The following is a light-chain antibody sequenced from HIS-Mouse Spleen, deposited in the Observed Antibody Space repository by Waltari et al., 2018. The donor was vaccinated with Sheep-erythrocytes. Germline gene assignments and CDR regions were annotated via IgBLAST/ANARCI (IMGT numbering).Light chain of an antibody. CDR3: CSYAGSSTYV. J-gene: IGLJ1*01. V-gene: IGLV2-23*01. CDR1: SSDVGSYNL. Sequence: QSALTQPASVSGSPGQSITISCTGTSSDVGSYNLVSWYQQHPGKAPKPMIYEGSKRPSGVSNSFSGSKSGNTASLTISGLQAEDEADYYCCSYAGSSTYVFGTGTKVTVL. CDR2: EGS.